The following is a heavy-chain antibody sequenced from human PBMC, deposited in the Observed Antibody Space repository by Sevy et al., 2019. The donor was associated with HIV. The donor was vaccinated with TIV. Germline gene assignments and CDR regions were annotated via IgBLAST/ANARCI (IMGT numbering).Heavy chain of an antibody. Sequence: GGSLRLSCTASGFTFSSYAMTWVRQAPGKGLEWVSVTNGRGSSTYYADSVKGRFTISRDNSKNTLYLQMNSLRVEDTAVYYCARGKSGYGYGLDYWGQGTLVTVSS. V-gene: IGHV3-23*01. CDR3: ARGKSGYGYGLDY. CDR2: TNGRGSST. D-gene: IGHD5-18*01. J-gene: IGHJ4*02. CDR1: GFTFSSYA.